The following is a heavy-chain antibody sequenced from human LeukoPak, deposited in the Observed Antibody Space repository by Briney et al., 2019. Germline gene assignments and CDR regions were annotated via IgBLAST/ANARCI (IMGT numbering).Heavy chain of an antibody. V-gene: IGHV3-23*01. D-gene: IGHD6-13*01. CDR1: GFTFSSYA. J-gene: IGHJ4*02. Sequence: GGSLRLSCAASGFTFSSYAMSWVRQAPGKGLEWVSVFSGSGGSRYYADSVKGRFTISRDSSKNTLYLQMNSLRAEDTAVYYCAKTTSSWSPFDYWGQGTLVTVSS. CDR2: FSGSGGSR. CDR3: AKTTSSWSPFDY.